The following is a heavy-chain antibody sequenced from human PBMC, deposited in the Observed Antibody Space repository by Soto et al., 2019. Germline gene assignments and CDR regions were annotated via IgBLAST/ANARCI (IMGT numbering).Heavy chain of an antibody. CDR3: ARDHGIAARISWFDP. CDR2: TYYRSKWYN. CDR1: GDSVSSNSAA. D-gene: IGHD6-6*01. Sequence: PTRSLPYAISGDSVSSNSAAWNLIRQSPSSGLEWLGRTYYRSKWYNDYAVSVKSRITINPDTSKNQFSLQLNSVTPEDTAVYYCARDHGIAARISWFDPWGQGTLVTVSS. V-gene: IGHV6-1*01. J-gene: IGHJ5*02.